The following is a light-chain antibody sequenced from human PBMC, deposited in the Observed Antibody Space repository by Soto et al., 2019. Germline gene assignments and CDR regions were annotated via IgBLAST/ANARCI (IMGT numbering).Light chain of an antibody. V-gene: IGKV3-20*01. Sequence: EIVLTQSPDTLSLSPGERTTLSCRASQSVSSSYLAWYQQKPGQAPRLLIYGASSRATGIPDRFSGSGSGTDFPLTISRLEPADFAVYYCQHYGSSPPKTFGQGTKVAIK. J-gene: IGKJ1*01. CDR2: GAS. CDR3: QHYGSSPPKT. CDR1: QSVSSSY.